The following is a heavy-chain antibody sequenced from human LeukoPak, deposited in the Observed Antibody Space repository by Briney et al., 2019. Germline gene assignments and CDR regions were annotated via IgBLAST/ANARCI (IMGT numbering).Heavy chain of an antibody. V-gene: IGHV1-2*02. Sequence: ASVKVSCGASGYSLIVYYMHWIRQAPGQGLEWMGWINPRSGETKYAQKFQGRVTMTRDTAISTVYMELTGLKLDDTAIYFCARDRELRWSQGAFDFWGQGTLLTVSS. J-gene: IGHJ4*02. CDR2: INPRSGET. CDR1: GYSLIVYY. CDR3: ARDRELRWSQGAFDF. D-gene: IGHD3-10*01.